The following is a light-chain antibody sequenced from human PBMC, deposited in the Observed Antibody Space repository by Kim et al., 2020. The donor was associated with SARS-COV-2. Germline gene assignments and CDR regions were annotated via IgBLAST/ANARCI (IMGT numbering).Light chain of an antibody. CDR3: QQYGGSPPRLT. V-gene: IGKV3-20*01. CDR1: QSVSSRY. J-gene: IGKJ2*01. CDR2: GAS. Sequence: EVVLTQSPGTLSLSPGETATLSCRASQSVSSRYLAWYRHNPGQAPRLLIYGASSRATGIPDRISGSGSGTDFTLTIRRVEPEDFAVYYCQQYGGSPPRLTFGQGTKLEI.